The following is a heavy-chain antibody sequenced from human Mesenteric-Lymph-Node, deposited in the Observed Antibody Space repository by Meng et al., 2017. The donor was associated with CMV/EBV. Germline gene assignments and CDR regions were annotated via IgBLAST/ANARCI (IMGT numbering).Heavy chain of an antibody. CDR1: GYTFTSYD. Sequence: ASVKVSCKASGYTFTSYDINWVRQATGQGLEWMGWMNPNSGNTGYAQKFQGRVTITRNTSISTAYMELSSLRSEDTAVYYCARVGTMVRGVIIDYYYYGMDVWGQGTTVTVSS. CDR3: ARVGTMVRGVIIDYYYYGMDV. CDR2: MNPNSGNT. D-gene: IGHD3-10*01. V-gene: IGHV1-8*03. J-gene: IGHJ6*02.